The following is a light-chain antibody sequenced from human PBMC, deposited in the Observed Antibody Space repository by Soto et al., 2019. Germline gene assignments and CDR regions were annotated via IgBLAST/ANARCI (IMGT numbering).Light chain of an antibody. CDR2: AAS. Sequence: DIQMTQSPSSLSASVGDRVTITCRASQSISSYLNWYQQKPGKAPKLLIYAASSLQSGFPSRFTGSGSGTDFTLTISSLQPEDFATYYCQQANSFPFTFGPGTKVDIK. CDR1: QSISSY. CDR3: QQANSFPFT. J-gene: IGKJ3*01. V-gene: IGKV1-39*01.